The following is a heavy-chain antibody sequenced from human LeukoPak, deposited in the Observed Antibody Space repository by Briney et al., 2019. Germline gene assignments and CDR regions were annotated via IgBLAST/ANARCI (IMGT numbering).Heavy chain of an antibody. CDR3: AKDSPNPEYSSSFYYFDY. V-gene: IGHV3-23*01. J-gene: IGHJ4*02. CDR1: GFTFSSYA. Sequence: GGSLRLSCAASGFTFSSYAMSWVRQAPGKGLEWVSAIRGSGGSTYYADSVKGRFTISRDNSKNTLYLQMNSLRAEDTAVYYCAKDSPNPEYSSSFYYFDYWGQGTLVTVSS. CDR2: IRGSGGST. D-gene: IGHD6-13*01.